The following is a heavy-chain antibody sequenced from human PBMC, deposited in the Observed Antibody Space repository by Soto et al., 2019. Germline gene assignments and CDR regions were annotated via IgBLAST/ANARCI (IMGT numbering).Heavy chain of an antibody. Sequence: GGSLRLSCAASGFTFDDYAMHWVRQPPGKGLEWVSGINWNSGNIGYADSVKGRFTISRDNAKNSLYLQMNSLRGEDTALYYCARASFSGGIAYMDVWGKGTTVTVSS. CDR1: GFTFDDYA. J-gene: IGHJ6*03. CDR2: INWNSGNI. V-gene: IGHV3-9*01. D-gene: IGHD2-21*01. CDR3: ARASFSGGIAYMDV.